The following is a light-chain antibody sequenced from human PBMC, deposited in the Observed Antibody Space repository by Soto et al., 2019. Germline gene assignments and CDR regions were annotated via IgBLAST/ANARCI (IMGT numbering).Light chain of an antibody. CDR3: SSYSSSTLV. J-gene: IGLJ3*02. V-gene: IGLV2-14*01. CDR1: SGDVGDYNY. CDR2: EVT. Sequence: QSVLTQPASVSGSPGQSITISCTGNSGDVGDYNYVSWYQQHPGKAPKLMIYEVTNRPSGVSNRFSGSKSGNTASLTISGLQAEDEAHYYCSSYSSSTLVFGGGTKVTVL.